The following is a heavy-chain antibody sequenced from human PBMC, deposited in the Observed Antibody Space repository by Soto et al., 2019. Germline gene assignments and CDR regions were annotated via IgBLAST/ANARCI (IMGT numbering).Heavy chain of an antibody. J-gene: IGHJ2*01. Sequence: GWSLRHSCAASGFTFSSYAMSWVRQAPGKGLEWVSAISGSGGSTYYADSVKGRFTISRDNSKNTLYLQVNSLRDEDTAVYYCARDQDLVLTAATNLYSILRRRATLV. CDR2: ISGSGGST. CDR3: ARDQDLVLTAATNLYSIL. D-gene: IGHD2-2*01. V-gene: IGHV3-23*01. CDR1: GFTFSSYA.